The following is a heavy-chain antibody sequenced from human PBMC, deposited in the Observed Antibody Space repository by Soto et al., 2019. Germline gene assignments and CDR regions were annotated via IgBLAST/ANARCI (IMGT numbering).Heavy chain of an antibody. D-gene: IGHD3-10*01. Sequence: GGCLRLSCAASGFTFSKAWMNWVRQTPGKGLESVGRIRSYTDGGTTDYAAPVKGRFTISRDDSKNMLYLEMNSLKTEDSAVYYCATENPVWFGDLLFTAYGMEVWGQGTTVTVSS. CDR3: ATENPVWFGDLLFTAYGMEV. CDR1: GFTFSKAW. CDR2: IRSYTDGGTT. V-gene: IGHV3-15*07. J-gene: IGHJ6*02.